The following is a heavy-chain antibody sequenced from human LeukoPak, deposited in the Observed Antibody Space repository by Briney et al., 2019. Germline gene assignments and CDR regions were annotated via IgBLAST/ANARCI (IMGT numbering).Heavy chain of an antibody. Sequence: GESLKISCQGSGYNFPIYWIGWVRQMPGQGLEWMGIIYPDDSNTIYGPSFQGQVTISADKSINTAYLEWSSLKASDTAMYYCARGFLEMATVLGGMTNAFDIWGQGTMVTVSS. CDR3: ARGFLEMATVLGGMTNAFDI. CDR2: IYPDDSNT. CDR1: GYNFPIYW. V-gene: IGHV5-51*01. D-gene: IGHD5-24*01. J-gene: IGHJ3*02.